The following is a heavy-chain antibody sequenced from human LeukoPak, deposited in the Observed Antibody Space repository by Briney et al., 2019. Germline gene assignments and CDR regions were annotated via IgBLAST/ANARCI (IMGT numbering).Heavy chain of an antibody. CDR1: GNSFGDYY. V-gene: IGHV4-4*07. Sequence: PSETLSLTCTVSGNSFGDYYWSWIRQPAGKGLEWIGRIYTSGSTTYNPSLKSRVTMSVDTSKSQFSLNLMSVTAADTAVYYCTSDTGTTGEVKFDPWGQGTLVTVSS. J-gene: IGHJ5*02. CDR2: IYTSGST. CDR3: TSDTGTTGEVKFDP. D-gene: IGHD4-17*01.